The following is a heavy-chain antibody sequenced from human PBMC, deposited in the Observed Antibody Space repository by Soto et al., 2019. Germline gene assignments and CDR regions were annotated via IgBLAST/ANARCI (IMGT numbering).Heavy chain of an antibody. CDR2: IKDGGLT. CDR1: GGSLSGYY. V-gene: IGHV4-34*01. J-gene: IGHJ4*02. Sequence: QVQLQQWGAGLLKPSETLSLTCVVYGGSLSGYYWSWIRQPPGKGLEWIREIKDGGLTNYSPSLKSRATISADTPKNQFSLKLHSVTAADRAVYYCARGQEGGVATHWDQGTLVTVSS. D-gene: IGHD5-12*01. CDR3: ARGQEGGVATH.